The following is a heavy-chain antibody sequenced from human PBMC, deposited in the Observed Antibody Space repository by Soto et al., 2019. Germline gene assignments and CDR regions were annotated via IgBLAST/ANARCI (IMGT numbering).Heavy chain of an antibody. D-gene: IGHD3-22*01. CDR2: ISSDGHHQ. CDR3: SRGTYYPQSSGLHADY. J-gene: IGHJ4*02. Sequence: GGSLRLSCATSGFSSNDYAMYWVRQAPGQGLEWVAIISSDGHHQFYLDNLRGRFTVSRDNSKNTLYLQMNSLRPEDTAVYYCSRGTYYPQSSGLHADYWGPGTVVTVSS. CDR1: GFSSNDYA. V-gene: IGHV3-30*03.